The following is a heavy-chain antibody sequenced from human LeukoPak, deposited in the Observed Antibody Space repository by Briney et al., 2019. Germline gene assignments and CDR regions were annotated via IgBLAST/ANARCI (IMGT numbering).Heavy chain of an antibody. D-gene: IGHD6-13*01. CDR2: IYHSGST. Sequence: PSGTLSLTCAVSGGSISSSNWWIWLRQPPGKGLEWMGEIYHSGSTNYNPSLKSRVTISVDKSKNQFSLKLSSVTAADTAVYYCARVSMGSSWFPENWFDPWGQGTLVTVSS. V-gene: IGHV4-4*02. CDR3: ARVSMGSSWFPENWFDP. J-gene: IGHJ5*02. CDR1: GGSISSSNW.